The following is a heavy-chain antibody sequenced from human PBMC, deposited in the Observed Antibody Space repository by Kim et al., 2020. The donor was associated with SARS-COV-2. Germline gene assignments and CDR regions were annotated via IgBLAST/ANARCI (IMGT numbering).Heavy chain of an antibody. J-gene: IGHJ5*02. D-gene: IGHD3-10*01. CDR2: NT. CDR3: ARGYYGSGKS. Sequence: NTGYAQRVQGRVTMTRNTSRRTAYMELSSLRSEDTAVYYCARGYYGSGKSWGQGTLVTVSS. V-gene: IGHV1-8*01.